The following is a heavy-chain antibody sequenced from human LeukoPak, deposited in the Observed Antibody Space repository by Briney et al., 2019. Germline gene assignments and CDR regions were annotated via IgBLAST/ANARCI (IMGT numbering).Heavy chain of an antibody. CDR1: GGSFSGYY. D-gene: IGHD2-2*01. CDR2: INHSGST. V-gene: IGHV4-34*01. CDR3: ARAKALGYCSSTSCYGAYYYYYYMDV. Sequence: SETLSLACAVYGGSFSGYYWSWIRQPPGKGLEWIGEINHSGSTNYNPSLKSRVTISVDTSKNQFSLKLSSVTAADTAVYYCARAKALGYCSSTSCYGAYYYYYYMDVWGKGTTVTVSS. J-gene: IGHJ6*03.